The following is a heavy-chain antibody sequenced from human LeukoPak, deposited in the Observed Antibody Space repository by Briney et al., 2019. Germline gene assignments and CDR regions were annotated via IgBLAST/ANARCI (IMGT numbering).Heavy chain of an antibody. Sequence: GGSLRLSCAASGFTFSSYEMSYISSSGSTIYYADSVKGRFTISRDNAKNSLYLQMNSLRAEDTAVYYCARGPGAFDIWGQGTMVTVSS. V-gene: IGHV3-48*03. CDR3: ARGPGAFDI. CDR2: ISSSGSTI. CDR1: GFTFSSYE. J-gene: IGHJ3*02.